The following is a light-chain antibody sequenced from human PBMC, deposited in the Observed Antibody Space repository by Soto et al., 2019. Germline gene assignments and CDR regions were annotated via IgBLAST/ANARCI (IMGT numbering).Light chain of an antibody. CDR3: CSYAGSVWV. CDR1: SSDVGSYNL. V-gene: IGLV2-23*02. Sequence: QSVLTQPASVSGSPGQSITISCTGTSSDVGSYNLVSWYQQHPGKAPKLMIYEVNKRPSGVSNRFSGSKSGNTASLTISGLQAEDEADYYCCSYAGSVWVFGGGTQLTVL. CDR2: EVN. J-gene: IGLJ3*02.